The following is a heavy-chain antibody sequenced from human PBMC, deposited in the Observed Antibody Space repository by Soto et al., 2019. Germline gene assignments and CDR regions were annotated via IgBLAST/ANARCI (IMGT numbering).Heavy chain of an antibody. V-gene: IGHV4-59*01. CDR3: AREHGFSYGLNYFDP. Sequence: SGTLALTCTVSGGSIKNYYWSWIRQPTGKGLEWIGYIYDSGSTNYNPSLKSRVTMSVDTSKNQFSLNLSSVTAADTAVYYCAREHGFSYGLNYFDPWGQGTLVTVSS. D-gene: IGHD5-18*01. CDR2: IYDSGST. CDR1: GGSIKNYY. J-gene: IGHJ5*02.